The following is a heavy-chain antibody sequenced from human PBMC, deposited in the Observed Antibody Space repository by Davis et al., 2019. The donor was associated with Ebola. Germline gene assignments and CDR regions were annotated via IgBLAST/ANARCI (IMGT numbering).Heavy chain of an antibody. CDR3: ADPLSSI. CDR1: GFNFSHYA. D-gene: IGHD2/OR15-2a*01. Sequence: PGGSLRLSCVGSGFNFSHYAMGWVRQIPGRVLECVSVISNLALKTFYSDSVQGRFIISRDNSKSIVSLQMNNLRVDDTAIYYCADPLSSIWGQGTTVTVS. V-gene: IGHV3-23*01. CDR2: ISNLALKT. J-gene: IGHJ6*02.